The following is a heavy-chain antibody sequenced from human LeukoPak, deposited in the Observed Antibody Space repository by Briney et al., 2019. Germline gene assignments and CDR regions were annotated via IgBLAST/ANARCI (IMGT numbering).Heavy chain of an antibody. CDR3: ARETRSTIFGVVMKAYFDY. CDR1: GGSFSGYY. Sequence: SETLSLTCAVYGGSFSGYYWSWIRQPPGKGLEWIGEINHSGSTNYNPSLKSRVTISVDTSKNQFSPKLSSVTAADTAVYYCARETRSTIFGVVMKAYFDYWGQGTLVTVSS. V-gene: IGHV4-34*01. J-gene: IGHJ4*02. D-gene: IGHD3-3*01. CDR2: INHSGST.